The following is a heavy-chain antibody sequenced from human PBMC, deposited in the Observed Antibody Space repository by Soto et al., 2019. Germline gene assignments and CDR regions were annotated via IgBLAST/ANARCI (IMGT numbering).Heavy chain of an antibody. V-gene: IGHV1-3*01. D-gene: IGHD2-21*01. CDR2: INAGNGKT. J-gene: IGHJ4*02. CDR3: AKGSRLWMPEY. Sequence: QVQLVQSGAEVRKPGASVKVSCKASGYSFTDYTIHWVRQAPGQRLEWMGWINAGNGKTKYSQKFQDRVTITRDTSAGTAYLELSRLRSEDTAVFYCAKGSRLWMPEYWGQGTLVTVSS. CDR1: GYSFTDYT.